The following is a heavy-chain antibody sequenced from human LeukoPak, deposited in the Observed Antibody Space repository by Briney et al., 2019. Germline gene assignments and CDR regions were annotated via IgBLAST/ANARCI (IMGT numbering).Heavy chain of an antibody. J-gene: IGHJ4*02. CDR2: INPNSGGT. D-gene: IGHD3-9*01. V-gene: IGHV1-2*02. CDR1: GYTFTSYD. CDR3: ARGVGGNARWRNFDWSKKIPMRDYFDY. Sequence: GASVKVSCKASGYTFTSYDINWVRQAPGQGLEWMGWINPNSGGTNYAQKFQGRVTMTRDTSITTAYMDLSRLRSDDTAVYYCARGVGGNARWRNFDWSKKIPMRDYFDYWGQGTLVTVSS.